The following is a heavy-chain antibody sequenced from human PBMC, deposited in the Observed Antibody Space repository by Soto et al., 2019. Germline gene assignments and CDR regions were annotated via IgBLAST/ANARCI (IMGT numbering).Heavy chain of an antibody. J-gene: IGHJ4*02. CDR1: GGTFGSYA. CDR3: ATALGCRSTSCTLDY. V-gene: IGHV1-69*01. D-gene: IGHD2-2*01. Sequence: QVQLVQSGAEVKKPGSSVKVSCKASGGTFGSYAFSWVRQAPGQGLEWMGGIIPVSGAAHYAQKFQGRVTITADESTSTAYMELRSLSSQATAVYYCATALGCRSTSCTLDYWGQGTRVIVSS. CDR2: IIPVSGAA.